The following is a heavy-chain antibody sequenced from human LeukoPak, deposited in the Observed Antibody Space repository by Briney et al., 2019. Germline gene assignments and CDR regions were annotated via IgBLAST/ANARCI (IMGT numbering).Heavy chain of an antibody. CDR2: IWYDASNK. CDR1: GFTFSSFG. V-gene: IGHV3-33*01. Sequence: GGSLRLSCAASGFTFSSFGMHWVRQAPGKGLEWVAVIWYDASNKYYVDSVKGRFTISRDNSKNTLYLQMNSLRDDDTSVHYCVRGVGVSRFNYLDPWGQGTLVTVS. D-gene: IGHD1-7*01. J-gene: IGHJ5*02. CDR3: VRGVGVSRFNYLDP.